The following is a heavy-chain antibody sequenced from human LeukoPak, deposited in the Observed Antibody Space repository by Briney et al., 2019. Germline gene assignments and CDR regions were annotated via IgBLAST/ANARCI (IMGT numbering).Heavy chain of an antibody. CDR1: GFTLSIYS. V-gene: IGHV3-48*02. CDR2: ISSSSSTI. CDR3: ARAKDNYYGSGSYD. J-gene: IGHJ4*02. Sequence: GGSLRLSCAASGFTLSIYSMHWVRQAPGKGLEWVSYISSSSSTIKYADSVKGRFTISRDNAKNSLFLQMNSLRDEGTAVYYCARAKDNYYGSGSYDWGQGTLVTVSS. D-gene: IGHD3-10*01.